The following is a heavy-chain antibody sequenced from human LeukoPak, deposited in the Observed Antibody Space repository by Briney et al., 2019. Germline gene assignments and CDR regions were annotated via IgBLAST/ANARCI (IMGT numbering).Heavy chain of an antibody. CDR3: ARVVVAATDAFDI. CDR2: VDPGDSDT. CDR1: GYSFTSYW. V-gene: IGHV5-51*01. J-gene: IGHJ3*02. Sequence: RGESLKISCKGSGYSFTSYWIGWVRQMPGKGLEWMGIVDPGDSDTRYSPSFQGQVTISADKSISTAYLQWSSLKASDTAMYYCARVVVAATDAFDIWGQGTMVTVSS. D-gene: IGHD2-15*01.